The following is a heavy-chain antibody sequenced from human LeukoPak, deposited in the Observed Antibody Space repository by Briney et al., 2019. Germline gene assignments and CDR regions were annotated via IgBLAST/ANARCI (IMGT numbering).Heavy chain of an antibody. J-gene: IGHJ3*01. CDR1: GFTFSRHA. CDR2: IRAGGGST. D-gene: IGHD3-16*01. V-gene: IGHV3-23*01. Sequence: GGSLRLSCAASGFTFSRHAMSWVRQAPGKGLEWVSLIRAGGGSTDYADSVKGRFTISRDNSKNTLYLQMNSLRAGDTAVYYCAKRADYYDSSRALYDAFDLWGQGTMVTVSS. CDR3: AKRADYYDSSRALYDAFDL.